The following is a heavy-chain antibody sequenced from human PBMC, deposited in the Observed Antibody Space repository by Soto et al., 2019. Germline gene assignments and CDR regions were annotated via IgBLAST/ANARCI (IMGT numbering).Heavy chain of an antibody. CDR3: TSDHMY. CDR1: GFTFKDAW. J-gene: IGHJ4*02. V-gene: IGHV3-15*07. CDR2: IKSRGAGGTT. Sequence: EVPLVESGGGFVKPGGSLRLSCAASGFTFKDAWMHWVRQAPGKGLEWVGRIKSRGAGGTTDYAAPVKGRFTISRDDSNSTLFLQMDSLETEDTAVYYCTSDHMYWGQGSLVTVSS. D-gene: IGHD2-21*01.